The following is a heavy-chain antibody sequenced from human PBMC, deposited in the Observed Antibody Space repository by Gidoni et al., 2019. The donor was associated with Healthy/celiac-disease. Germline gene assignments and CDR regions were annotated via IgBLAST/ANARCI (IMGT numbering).Heavy chain of an antibody. V-gene: IGHV3-30*02. Sequence: QVQLVESGGGVVQPGGSLRLSCAASGFTFSSYGMHWVRQAPGKGLEWVAFIRYDGSNKYYADSVKGRFTISRDNSKNTLYLQMNSLRAEDTAVYYCAKRPYEYVWGSYRDDAFDIWGQGTMVTVSS. CDR3: AKRPYEYVWGSYRDDAFDI. J-gene: IGHJ3*02. CDR1: GFTFSSYG. CDR2: IRYDGSNK. D-gene: IGHD3-16*02.